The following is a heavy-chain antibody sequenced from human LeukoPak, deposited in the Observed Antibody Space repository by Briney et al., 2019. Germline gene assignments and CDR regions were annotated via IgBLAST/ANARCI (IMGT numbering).Heavy chain of an antibody. Sequence: ASVKVSCKASGYTFTGYYMHWVRQAPGQGLEWMGWINPNSGGTNYAQRFQGRVTMTRDTSISTAYMELSNLGSDDTAVYYCARDGLNWNYDYWGQGSLVTVSS. D-gene: IGHD1-7*01. CDR1: GYTFTGYY. CDR3: ARDGLNWNYDY. CDR2: INPNSGGT. V-gene: IGHV1-2*02. J-gene: IGHJ4*02.